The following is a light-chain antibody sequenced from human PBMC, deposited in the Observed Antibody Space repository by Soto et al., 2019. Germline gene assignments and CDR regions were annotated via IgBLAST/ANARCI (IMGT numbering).Light chain of an antibody. CDR1: SSNIGSNT. CDR3: AAWDDSLNAYV. Sequence: QSVLTQPPSASGTPGQRVTISCSGSSSNIGSNTVNWYQQLPGTAPKLLIYGNNQRPSGVPDRFSVSKSGTSASLAISGLHSEDEADYYCAAWDDSLNAYVFGTGTKLTVL. V-gene: IGLV1-44*01. J-gene: IGLJ1*01. CDR2: GNN.